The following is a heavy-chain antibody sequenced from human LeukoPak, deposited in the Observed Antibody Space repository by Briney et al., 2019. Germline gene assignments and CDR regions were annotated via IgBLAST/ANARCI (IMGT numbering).Heavy chain of an antibody. V-gene: IGHV3-13*03. D-gene: IGHD2-21*02. CDR3: ATLRVTSYYFDY. J-gene: IGHJ4*02. Sequence: GGSLRLSCAACGFTFSSYDMHWVRQATGKGLEWVSVIGTAGDTYYPGSVKGQFTISRENAKSSLYLQMNSLRAEDTAVYYCATLRVTSYYFDYWGQGTLVTVSS. CDR2: IGTAGDT. CDR1: GFTFSSYD.